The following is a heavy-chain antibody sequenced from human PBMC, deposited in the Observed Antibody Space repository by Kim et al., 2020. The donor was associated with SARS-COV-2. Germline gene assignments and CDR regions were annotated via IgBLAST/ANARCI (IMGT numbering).Heavy chain of an antibody. CDR3: ARGERIQQQQEFDP. CDR2: INHSGTTI. D-gene: IGHD5-18*01. Sequence: GGSLRLSCAASGFTFSSYEMNWVRQAPEKGLEWISYINHSGTTIYYADSVKGRFTISRDNAKNSLYLQMNSLRAEDTAVYYCARGERIQQQQEFDPRGQGILVTVSA. CDR1: GFTFSSYE. V-gene: IGHV3-48*03. J-gene: IGHJ5*02.